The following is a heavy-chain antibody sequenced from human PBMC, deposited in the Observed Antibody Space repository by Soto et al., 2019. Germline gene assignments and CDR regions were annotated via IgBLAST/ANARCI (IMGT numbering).Heavy chain of an antibody. J-gene: IGHJ6*02. V-gene: IGHV3-23*01. Sequence: GGSLRLSCAASGFTFSSYAMSWVRQAPGKGLEWVSAISGRGGSTYYADSVKGRFTISRDNSKNTLYPQMNSLRAEDTAVYYCAKFGVGLEWLIYGMDVWGQGTTVTVSS. CDR1: GFTFSSYA. CDR2: ISGRGGST. CDR3: AKFGVGLEWLIYGMDV. D-gene: IGHD3-3*01.